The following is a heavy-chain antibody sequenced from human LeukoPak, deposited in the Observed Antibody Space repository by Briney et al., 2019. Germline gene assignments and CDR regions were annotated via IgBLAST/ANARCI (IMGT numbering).Heavy chain of an antibody. CDR1: GGSISSSSYY. J-gene: IGHJ5*02. V-gene: IGHV4-39*01. CDR3: ARRLGTVTYNWFDP. D-gene: IGHD4-11*01. CDR2: IYYSGST. Sequence: SETLSLTCTVSGGSISSSSYYWGWIRKPPGKGLEWIGSIYYSGSTYYNPSLKSRVTISVDTSKNQFSLKLSSVTAADTAVYYCARRLGTVTYNWFDPWGQGTLVTVSS.